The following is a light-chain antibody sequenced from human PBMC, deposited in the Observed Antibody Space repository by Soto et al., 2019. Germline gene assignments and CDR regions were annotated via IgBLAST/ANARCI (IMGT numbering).Light chain of an antibody. V-gene: IGLV3-1*01. J-gene: IGLJ1*01. Sequence: SYELTQPPSVSVSPGQTAKVTCSGHELGDKYVCWFQQKPGQSPVLVMYEDNKRPSGIPERFSGSNSGNTATLTISGTQAMDEGDYYCQAWDSSTSVFGTGTRSPS. CDR3: QAWDSSTSV. CDR2: EDN. CDR1: ELGDKY.